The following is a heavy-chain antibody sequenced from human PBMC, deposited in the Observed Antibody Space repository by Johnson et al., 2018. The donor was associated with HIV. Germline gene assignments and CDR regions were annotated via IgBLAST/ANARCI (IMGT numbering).Heavy chain of an antibody. CDR2: INPDGSST. D-gene: IGHD3-10*01. CDR3: ARDASYYGSANDAFDI. V-gene: IGHV3-NL1*01. Sequence: QVQLVEYGGGVVQPGRSLRLSCAASGFTFSSYGMHWVRQAPGKGLEWVSRINPDGSSTDYADSVKGRFTISRDNAKNTLYLQMNSLRAEDTAVYYCARDASYYGSANDAFDIWGQGTMVTVSS. CDR1: GFTFSSYG. J-gene: IGHJ3*02.